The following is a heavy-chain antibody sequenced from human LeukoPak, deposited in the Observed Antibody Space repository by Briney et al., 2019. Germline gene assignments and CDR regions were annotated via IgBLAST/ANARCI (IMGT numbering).Heavy chain of an antibody. Sequence: SETLSLTCTVSGGSISTYYWNWIRQHPGKGLEWIGYIYYSGSTYYNPSLKSRVTISVDTSKNQFSLKLSSVTAADTAVYYCAREDLSGTFDYWGQGTLVTVSS. V-gene: IGHV4-59*06. CDR1: GGSISTYY. CDR2: IYYSGST. J-gene: IGHJ4*02. D-gene: IGHD6-13*01. CDR3: AREDLSGTFDY.